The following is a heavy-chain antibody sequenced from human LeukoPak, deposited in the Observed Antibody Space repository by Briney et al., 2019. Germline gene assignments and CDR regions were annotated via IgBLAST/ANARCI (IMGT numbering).Heavy chain of an antibody. CDR2: IYSGGRT. Sequence: GGSLRLSCAASGFTVSSNYMSWVRQAPGKGLEWVSVIYSGGRTYYADSVKGRFTISRDNSKNTLYLQMNSLRAEDTAVYYCARAIMGSLAFDIWGQGTMVTVSS. J-gene: IGHJ3*02. V-gene: IGHV3-66*01. CDR3: ARAIMGSLAFDI. D-gene: IGHD3-16*01. CDR1: GFTVSSNY.